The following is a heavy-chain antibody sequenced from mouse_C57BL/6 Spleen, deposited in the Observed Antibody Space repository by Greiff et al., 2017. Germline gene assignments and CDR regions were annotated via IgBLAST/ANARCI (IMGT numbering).Heavy chain of an antibody. Sequence: EVQPQQSGPEPVKPGASVKISCKASGYSFTDHNMNGVKQSNGKRLEWIGVINPNYGTTSHNQKFKGKATLTEDQSSSTADRQLNSLTSEDSAVYYCARYLTEGFDYWGQGTTRTVS. V-gene: IGHV1-39*01. CDR2: INPNYGTT. J-gene: IGHJ2*01. CDR1: GYSFTDHN. D-gene: IGHD5-1*01. CDR3: ARYLTEGFDY.